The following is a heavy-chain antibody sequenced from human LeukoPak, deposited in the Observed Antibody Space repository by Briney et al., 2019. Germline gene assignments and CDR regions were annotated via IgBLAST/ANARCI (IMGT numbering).Heavy chain of an antibody. Sequence: ASVKVSCKASGYTFTGYYMHWVRQAPGQGLEWMGWINPNSGGTNYAQKFQGRVTMTRDTSISTAYMELSRLRSDDTAVYYCARGPIITMIVVVTSREFDYWGQGTLVTVSS. CDR3: ARGPIITMIVVVTSREFDY. CDR1: GYTFTGYY. CDR2: INPNSGGT. D-gene: IGHD3-22*01. V-gene: IGHV1-2*02. J-gene: IGHJ4*02.